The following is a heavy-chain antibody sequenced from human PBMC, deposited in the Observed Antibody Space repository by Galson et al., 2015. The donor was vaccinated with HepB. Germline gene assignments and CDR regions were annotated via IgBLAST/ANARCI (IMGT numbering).Heavy chain of an antibody. D-gene: IGHD2-2*01. CDR3: ARAYSGGIKRQYCSNTGCYDYYYYMDV. J-gene: IGHJ6*03. CDR1: GYTFPSYG. CDR2: TSAYNTDT. V-gene: IGHV1-18*04. Sequence: SVKVSCKASGYTFPSYGITWVRQAPGQGLEWMGWTSAYNTDTNYAQKFQGRVTITADESTSTAYVEVSRLRSEDTAVYYCARAYSGGIKRQYCSNTGCYDYYYYMDVWGKGTTVTVSS.